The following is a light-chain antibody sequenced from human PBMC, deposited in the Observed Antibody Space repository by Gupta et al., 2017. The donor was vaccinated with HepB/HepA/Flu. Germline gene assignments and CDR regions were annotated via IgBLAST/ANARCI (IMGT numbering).Light chain of an antibody. Sequence: DIQMTQSPSSLSASVGDRVTITCRASQSISSYLNWYQQKPGKAPKLLIYAASSLQSGVPSRFSGSGSGTDFTLTISSLQPEDFATYYCQQSYRTPGTFGQGTKVEIK. V-gene: IGKV1-39*01. CDR1: QSISSY. CDR3: QQSYRTPGT. J-gene: IGKJ1*01. CDR2: AAS.